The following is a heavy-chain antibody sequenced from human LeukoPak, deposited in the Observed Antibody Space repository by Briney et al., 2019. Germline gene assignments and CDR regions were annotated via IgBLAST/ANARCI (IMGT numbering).Heavy chain of an antibody. V-gene: IGHV3-23*01. J-gene: IGHJ4*02. Sequence: PGGSLRLSCAASGFTFSSYAMSWVRQAPGKGLEWVSAISGSGSSTYYADSVKGRFTISRDNSKNTLYLQMNSLRAEDTAVYYCAKGRRLPYYFDYWGQGTLVTVSS. CDR2: ISGSGSST. CDR3: AKGRRLPYYFDY. D-gene: IGHD6-25*01. CDR1: GFTFSSYA.